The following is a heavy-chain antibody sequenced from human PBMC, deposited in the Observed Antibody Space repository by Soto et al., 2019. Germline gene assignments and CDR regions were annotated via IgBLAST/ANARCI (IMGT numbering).Heavy chain of an antibody. V-gene: IGHV3-30*18. CDR2: ISYDGSNK. J-gene: IGHJ3*02. CDR3: AKVAGGADAFDI. CDR1: GFTFSSYG. Sequence: QVQLVESGGGVVQPGRSLRLSCAASGFTFSSYGMHWVRQAPGKGLEWVAVISYDGSNKYYADSVKGRFTISRGNSKNTLYLQMNSLRAEDTAVYYCAKVAGGADAFDIWGQGTMVTVSS. D-gene: IGHD6-25*01.